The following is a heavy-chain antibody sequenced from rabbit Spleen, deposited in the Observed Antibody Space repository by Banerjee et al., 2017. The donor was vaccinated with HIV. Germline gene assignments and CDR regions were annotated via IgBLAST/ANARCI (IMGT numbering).Heavy chain of an antibody. J-gene: IGHJ4*01. CDR3: ARDLAGAIGWNFYL. D-gene: IGHD4-1*01. V-gene: IGHV1S45*01. CDR2: INTATGKA. Sequence: QEELEESGGGLVKPEGSLTLTCKASGFSFSDRDVMCWGRQAPGKGLEWIACINTATGKAVYATWAKGRFTISTISSTTVTLEMTSLTAADTATYFCARDLAGAIGWNFYLWGPGTLVTVS. CDR1: GFSFSDRDV.